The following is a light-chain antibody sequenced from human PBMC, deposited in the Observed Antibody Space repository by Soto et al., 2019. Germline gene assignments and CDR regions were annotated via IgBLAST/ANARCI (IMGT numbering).Light chain of an antibody. V-gene: IGLV2-8*01. CDR2: EVS. CDR3: SSYAGSNNLL. Sequence: QSVLTQPPSASGSPGQSVTISCTGTSSDVGPYKYVSWYQQHPGKAPKLMIYEVSKRPSGVPDRFSGSKSGNTASLTVSGLQAEDEADYFCSSYAGSNNLLFGGGTQLTVL. CDR1: SSDVGPYKY. J-gene: IGLJ2*01.